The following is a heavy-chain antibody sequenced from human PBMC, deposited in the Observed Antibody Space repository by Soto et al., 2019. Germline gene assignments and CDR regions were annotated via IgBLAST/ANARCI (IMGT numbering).Heavy chain of an antibody. CDR3: AKAISGYNAPLDF. CDR2: IIDSGAST. Sequence: GGSLRLSCAASGFTFSSCAMGWVRQAPGKGLEWVSDIIDSGASTYYADSVKGRFTVSRDNSKNTLYMQMSSLRAEDTAVYYCAKAISGYNAPLDFWGQGTRVTVSS. D-gene: IGHD5-12*01. CDR1: GFTFSSCA. J-gene: IGHJ4*02. V-gene: IGHV3-23*01.